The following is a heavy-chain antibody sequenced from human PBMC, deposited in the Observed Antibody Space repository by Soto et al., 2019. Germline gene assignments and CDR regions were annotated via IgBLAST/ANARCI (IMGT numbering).Heavy chain of an antibody. CDR1: GGYITSDSYY. Sequence: SETLSLTCTVSGGYITSDSYYWAWIRQPPGKGLEWIGSIYFSGSTNYNPSLKSRVTISVDTSKNQFSLKLGSVTAADTAVYYCARHMALQTQKQWLVPLFDYWGQGTLVTVSS. V-gene: IGHV4-39*07. CDR3: ARHMALQTQKQWLVPLFDY. CDR2: IYFSGST. D-gene: IGHD6-19*01. J-gene: IGHJ4*02.